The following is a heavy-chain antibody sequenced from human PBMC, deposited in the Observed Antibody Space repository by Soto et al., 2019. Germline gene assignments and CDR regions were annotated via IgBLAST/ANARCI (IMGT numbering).Heavy chain of an antibody. Sequence: SETLALSCTVSGAPITINYWSWIRQALGKGLEWIGDVYYSRSTTYSPSLKSRVTMSADTSKDQFSLKLNPVTAADTAVYYCARDAGGPYDPWGLGILVTVSS. J-gene: IGHJ5*02. CDR1: GAPITINY. V-gene: IGHV4-59*01. CDR3: ARDAGGPYDP. CDR2: VYYSRST. D-gene: IGHD2-15*01.